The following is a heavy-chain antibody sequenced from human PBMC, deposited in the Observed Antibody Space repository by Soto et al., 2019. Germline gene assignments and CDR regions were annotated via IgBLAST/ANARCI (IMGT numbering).Heavy chain of an antibody. D-gene: IGHD6-13*01. CDR2: INAGNGNT. CDR1: GYTFTNYD. Sequence: QVQLVQSGAEEKKPGASVKVSCKASGYTFTNYDMHWVRQAPGQRLEWMGWINAGNGNTKYSQKXQXXXTXPRDTSASTAYMELSSLRSEDTAVYYCARADSNYYYYYGMDVWGQGTTVTVSS. V-gene: IGHV1-3*05. CDR3: ARADSNYYYYYGMDV. J-gene: IGHJ6*02.